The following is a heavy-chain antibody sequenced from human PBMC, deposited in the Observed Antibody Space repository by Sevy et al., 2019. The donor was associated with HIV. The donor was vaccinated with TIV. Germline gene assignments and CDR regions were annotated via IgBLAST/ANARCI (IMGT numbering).Heavy chain of an antibody. CDR2: IQYDGSNK. J-gene: IGHJ4*02. Sequence: GGSLRLSCAASGFSFSSYGMHWVRQAPGKGLEWMSYIQYDGSNKDYADSVKGRFTISKDNSKNPLYLQMNSLRVEETAVFYCGKEGGGEGGDHWGQGTLVTVSS. CDR3: GKEGGGEGGDH. CDR1: GFSFSSYG. V-gene: IGHV3-30*02. D-gene: IGHD2-21*01.